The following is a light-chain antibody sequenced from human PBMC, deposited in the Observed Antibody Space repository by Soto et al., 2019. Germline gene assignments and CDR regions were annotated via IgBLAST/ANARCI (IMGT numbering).Light chain of an antibody. CDR3: QPYNDWPPWT. J-gene: IGKJ1*01. CDR1: QSVSSN. Sequence: EIVMTQSPATLSVSPGERATLSCRASQSVSSNLAWYQQKPGQAPRLLIYGASTRATGIPARFSGSGSGTEFPLTLSSLQSEDFAIYYCQPYNDWPPWTFGQGTKVEIK. CDR2: GAS. V-gene: IGKV3-15*01.